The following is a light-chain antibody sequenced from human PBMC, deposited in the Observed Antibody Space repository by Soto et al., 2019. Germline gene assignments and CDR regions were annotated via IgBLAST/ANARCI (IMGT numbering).Light chain of an antibody. J-gene: IGKJ3*01. CDR1: QSISRS. V-gene: IGKV1-5*01. CDR2: DAS. CDR3: QQYSDFLIS. Sequence: DIQMTQSPSTLSASVGDRVTITCRASQSISRSLAWSQQKPGKAPNLLIFDASSLEGGVPSRFSGSGFGTEFTLTITNLQPADFATYYCQQYSDFLISFGPGTTVDFK.